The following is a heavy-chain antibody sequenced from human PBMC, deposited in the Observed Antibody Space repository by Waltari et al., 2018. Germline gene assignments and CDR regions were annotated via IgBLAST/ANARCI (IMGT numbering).Heavy chain of an antibody. CDR3: ATPFYNWDDPLHS. CDR2: ITVGDDT. Sequence: EVQLLESGGDLVPPGGSLRLSCAASGTPFRNYAINWVRLAPGTGLEWVSAITVGDDTYYADSVKGRFTISRDTSKDSVHLQMNGLRAEDTAIYYCATPFYNWDDPLHSWGQGTLVTVSS. D-gene: IGHD1-20*01. CDR1: GTPFRNYA. V-gene: IGHV3-23*01. J-gene: IGHJ4*02.